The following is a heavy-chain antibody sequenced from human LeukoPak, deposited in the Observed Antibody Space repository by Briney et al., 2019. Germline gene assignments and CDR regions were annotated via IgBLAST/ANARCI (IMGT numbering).Heavy chain of an antibody. V-gene: IGHV1-18*01. Sequence: VASVKVSCKASGYTFTSYGISWVRQAPGQGLEWMGWISAYNGNTNYAQKLQGRVTMTTDTSTSSAYMELRSLRSDDTAVYYCARESRTNSDFDYWGQGTLVTVSS. J-gene: IGHJ4*02. CDR3: ARESRTNSDFDY. D-gene: IGHD1-1*01. CDR1: GYTFTSYG. CDR2: ISAYNGNT.